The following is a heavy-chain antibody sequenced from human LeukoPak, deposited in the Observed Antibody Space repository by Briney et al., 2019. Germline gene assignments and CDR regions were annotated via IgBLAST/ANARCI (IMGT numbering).Heavy chain of an antibody. V-gene: IGHV4-38-2*02. J-gene: IGHJ6*03. CDR3: ARGIAARRAYYYYYYMDV. Sequence: SETLSLTCTVSGYSISSGYYWGWIRQPPGKGLEWIGSIYHSGSTYYNPSLKSRVTISVDTSKNQFSLKLSSVTAADTAVYYCARGIAARRAYYYYYYMDVWGKGTTVTVSS. CDR1: GYSISSGYY. CDR2: IYHSGST. D-gene: IGHD6-6*01.